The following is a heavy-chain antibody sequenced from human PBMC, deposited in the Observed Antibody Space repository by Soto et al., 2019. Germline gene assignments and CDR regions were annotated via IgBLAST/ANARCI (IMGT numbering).Heavy chain of an antibody. CDR1: GGSVSSGSYY. D-gene: IGHD3-10*01. CDR3: ARGLGGGAEYDAFDI. V-gene: IGHV4-61*01. J-gene: IGHJ3*02. CDR2: IYYSGST. Sequence: PSETLSLTCTVSGGSVSSGSYYWSCFPQPPGKGLEWIGYIYYSGSTNYNPSLKSRVTISVDTSKNQFSLKLSSVTTADQAVYYCARGLGGGAEYDAFDIWGQGTMVTVSS.